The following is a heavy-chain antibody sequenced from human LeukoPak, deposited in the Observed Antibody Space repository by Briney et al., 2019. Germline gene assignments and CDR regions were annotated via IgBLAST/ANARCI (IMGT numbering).Heavy chain of an antibody. CDR2: IYHSGGT. V-gene: IGHV4-30-2*01. CDR3: ARDASYCSGGSCFNWFDP. Sequence: SQTLSLTCAVSGGSISSGGYSWSWIRQPPGKGLEWIGYIYHSGGTYYNPSLKSRVAISVDRSKNQFSLKLSSVTAADTAVCYCARDASYCSGGSCFNWFDPWGQGTLVTVSS. J-gene: IGHJ5*02. CDR1: GGSISSGGYS. D-gene: IGHD2-15*01.